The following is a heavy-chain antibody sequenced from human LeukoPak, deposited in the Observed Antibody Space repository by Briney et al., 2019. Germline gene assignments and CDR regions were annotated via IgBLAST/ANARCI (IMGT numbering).Heavy chain of an antibody. V-gene: IGHV3-21*01. CDR2: ITSGGDYI. Sequence: GGSLRLSCAASGFTFNTFNMNWVRQAPGKGLEWVSSITSGGDYIYYADSVKGRFTTSRDNAKNSLSLQLNSLRVEDTAVYYCARGHYDVLAASYKWAPDYWGQGTLVTVSS. CDR1: GFTFNTFN. D-gene: IGHD3-9*01. J-gene: IGHJ4*02. CDR3: ARGHYDVLAASYKWAPDY.